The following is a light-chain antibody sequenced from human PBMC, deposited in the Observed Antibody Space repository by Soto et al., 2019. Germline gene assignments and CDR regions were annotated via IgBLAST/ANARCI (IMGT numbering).Light chain of an antibody. CDR1: KLGDKY. CDR2: EDS. V-gene: IGLV3-1*01. J-gene: IGLJ2*01. CDR3: QAWDSSTAGVV. Sequence: SYELTQPPSVSVSPGQTASITCSGDKLGDKYACWYQQKPGQSPVLVIYEDSKRHSGIHERFSGSNSGNTATLTISGTQAMDEADYYCQAWDSSTAGVVFGGGTKLTVL.